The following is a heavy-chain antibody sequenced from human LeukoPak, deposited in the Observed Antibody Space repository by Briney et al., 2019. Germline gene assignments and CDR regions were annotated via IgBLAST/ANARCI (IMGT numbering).Heavy chain of an antibody. CDR1: GFTFSSYA. V-gene: IGHV3-23*01. CDR2: ISGSGGST. J-gene: IGHJ4*02. D-gene: IGHD3-10*01. Sequence: GGSLRLSCAASGFTFSSYAMSWVRQAPGKGLEWVSAISGSGGSTNYADSVKGRFTISRDNSKNTLYLQMNGLRAEDTAVYYCARAFYGSGFAWGQGTLVTVSS. CDR3: ARAFYGSGFA.